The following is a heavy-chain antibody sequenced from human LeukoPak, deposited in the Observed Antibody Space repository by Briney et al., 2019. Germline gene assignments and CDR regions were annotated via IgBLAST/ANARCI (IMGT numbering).Heavy chain of an antibody. D-gene: IGHD2-15*01. Sequence: ASVKVSCKASGCTFTGYYMHWVRQAPGQGLEWMGRINPNSGGTNYAQKFQGRVTMTRDTSISTAYMELSRLRSDDTDVYYCARDPGYCSGGSCYSEYYFDYWGQGTLVTVSS. CDR3: ARDPGYCSGGSCYSEYYFDY. CDR1: GCTFTGYY. CDR2: INPNSGGT. V-gene: IGHV1-2*05. J-gene: IGHJ4*02.